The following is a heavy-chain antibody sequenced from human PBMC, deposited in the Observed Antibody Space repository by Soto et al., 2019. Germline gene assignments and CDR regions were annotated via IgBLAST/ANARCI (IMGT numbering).Heavy chain of an antibody. J-gene: IGHJ6*02. Sequence: EVQLLESGGGLVQPGGSLRLSCGASGFTFSDNAITLVRQAPGKGLEWVSSISDDGDSTYYADSVKGRFAVSRDNSKNTLFLHMNSLGAEDTAVYYCAKSLSTAVNYGLDVWGQGTSVTVSS. CDR3: AKSLSTAVNYGLDV. CDR1: GFTFSDNA. V-gene: IGHV3-23*01. CDR2: ISDDGDST. D-gene: IGHD2-2*01.